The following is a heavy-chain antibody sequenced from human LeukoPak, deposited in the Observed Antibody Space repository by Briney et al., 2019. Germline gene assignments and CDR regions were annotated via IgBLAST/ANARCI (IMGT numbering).Heavy chain of an antibody. D-gene: IGHD2-15*01. CDR2: ISRSGGTT. V-gene: IGHV3-23*01. J-gene: IGHJ6*03. CDR3: AKRGGTESFYYYYYMDV. CDR1: GFTFSSYD. Sequence: GGSLRLSCAASGFTFSSYDMTWVRQAPGRGLEWVSLISRSGGTTYYADSVKGRFTISRDNSKNTLYLQMNSLRAEDTAEYYCAKRGGTESFYYYYYMDVWGKGTTVTVSS.